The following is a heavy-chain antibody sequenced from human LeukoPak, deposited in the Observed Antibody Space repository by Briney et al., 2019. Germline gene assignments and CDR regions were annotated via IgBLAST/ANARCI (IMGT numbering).Heavy chain of an antibody. CDR2: ISGSGGST. CDR3: AKPGSTIVVLNWFDP. Sequence: PGGSLRLSCAASGFTFSSYAMSWVRQAPGKGLEWVSAISGSGGSTYYADSVKGRFTISRDNPKNTLYLQMNSLRAEDTAVYYCAKPGSTIVVLNWFDPWGQGTLVTVSS. J-gene: IGHJ5*02. V-gene: IGHV3-23*01. D-gene: IGHD2-15*01. CDR1: GFTFSSYA.